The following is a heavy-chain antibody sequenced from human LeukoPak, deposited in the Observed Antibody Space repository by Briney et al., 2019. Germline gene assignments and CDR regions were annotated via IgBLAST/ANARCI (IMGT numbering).Heavy chain of an antibody. CDR1: GGSISSYY. V-gene: IGHV4-4*07. D-gene: IGHD5-18*01. CDR3: ARGSGYSYGNAFDI. Sequence: PSETLSLTCTVSGGSISSYYWSWIRQPAGKGLEWIGRVYTSGSTHYNPSLMSRVTMSLDTSKNQFSLNLSSVTAADTAVYYCARGSGYSYGNAFDIWGQGTMVTVSS. J-gene: IGHJ3*02. CDR2: VYTSGST.